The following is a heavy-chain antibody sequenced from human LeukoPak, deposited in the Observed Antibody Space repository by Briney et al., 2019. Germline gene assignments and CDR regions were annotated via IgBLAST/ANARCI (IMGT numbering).Heavy chain of an antibody. V-gene: IGHV3-74*01. CDR2: INGDGSST. CDR1: GFIFSNHW. CDR3: ARDHTEPGVIFDY. J-gene: IGHJ4*02. Sequence: GGSLRLSCAASGFIFSNHWMHWVRQAPGKGLVWVARINGDGSSTKYADSVKGRFTISRDNAKNTLYLQMNSLRAEDTAVYYCARDHTEPGVIFDYWGQGTLVTVSS. D-gene: IGHD1-14*01.